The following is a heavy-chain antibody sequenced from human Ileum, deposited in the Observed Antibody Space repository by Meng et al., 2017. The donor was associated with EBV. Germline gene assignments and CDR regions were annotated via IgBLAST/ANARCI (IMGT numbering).Heavy chain of an antibody. Sequence: QVPLQESGPRLVNPSGTLSLTSAVSGGSVISNNWWSWVRQPPGKGLEWIGEIFHIGSTNNSPSLKSRVTISVDNSKNQFSLSLTSVTAADTAIYYCAKVSLTGTFYDHWGQGILVTVSS. CDR3: AKVSLTGTFYDH. CDR2: IFHIGST. D-gene: IGHD3-9*01. J-gene: IGHJ4*02. CDR1: GGSVISNNW. V-gene: IGHV4-4*02.